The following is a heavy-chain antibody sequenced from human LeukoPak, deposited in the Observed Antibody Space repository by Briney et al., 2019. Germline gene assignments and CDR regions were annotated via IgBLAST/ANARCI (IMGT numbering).Heavy chain of an antibody. CDR1: GFTFIGYD. V-gene: IGHV3-30*18. Sequence: GGSLRLSFEASGFTFIGYDMHWVRQAPGKGLEWVALISNDGSNKYHADSVKDRFTISRDNSKSTLYLQMNSLRAEDTAVYYCAKALYSRAWNKWGQGTLVTVSS. D-gene: IGHD6-19*01. CDR3: AKALYSRAWNK. CDR2: ISNDGSNK. J-gene: IGHJ4*02.